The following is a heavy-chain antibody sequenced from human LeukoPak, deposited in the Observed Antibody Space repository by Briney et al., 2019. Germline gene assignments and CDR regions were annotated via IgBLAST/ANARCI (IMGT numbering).Heavy chain of an antibody. D-gene: IGHD2-21*02. CDR3: AADPYCGGDCYPDYMDV. CDR1: GFTFTSSA. J-gene: IGHJ6*03. Sequence: SVKVSCKASGFTFTSSAMQWVRQARGQRLEWIGWIVVGSGNTNYAQKFQERVTITRDMSTSTAYMELSSLRSEDTAVYYCAADPYCGGDCYPDYMDVWGKGTTVTISS. V-gene: IGHV1-58*02. CDR2: IVVGSGNT.